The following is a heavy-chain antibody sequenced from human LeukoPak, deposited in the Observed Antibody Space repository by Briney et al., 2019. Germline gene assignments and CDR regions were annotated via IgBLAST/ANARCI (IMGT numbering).Heavy chain of an antibody. D-gene: IGHD1-26*01. Sequence: GGSLRLSCAASGFTFSSYEMNWVRQAPGKGLEWVSYISSSGSTIYYADSVKGRFTISRDNAKNSLYLQMNSLRAEDTAVYYCARGDGRLNWFDPWGQGTLVTVSS. CDR1: GFTFSSYE. CDR2: ISSSGSTI. CDR3: ARGDGRLNWFDP. V-gene: IGHV3-48*03. J-gene: IGHJ5*02.